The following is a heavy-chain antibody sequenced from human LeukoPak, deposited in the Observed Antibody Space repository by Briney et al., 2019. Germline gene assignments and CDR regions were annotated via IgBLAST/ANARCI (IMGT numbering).Heavy chain of an antibody. CDR3: AKDIGEASRNFDY. CDR2: ISWNSGSI. J-gene: IGHJ4*02. D-gene: IGHD2-21*01. V-gene: IGHV3-9*01. CDR1: GFTFDDYA. Sequence: GRSLRLSCAASGFTFDDYAMHWVRQAPGKGLEWVSGISWNSGSIGYADSVKGRFTISRDNAKNSLYLQKNSLRAEDTALYYCAKDIGEASRNFDYWGQGTLVTVSS.